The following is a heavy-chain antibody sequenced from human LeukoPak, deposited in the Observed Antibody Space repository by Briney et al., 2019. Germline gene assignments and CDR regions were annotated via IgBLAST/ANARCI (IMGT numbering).Heavy chain of an antibody. J-gene: IGHJ4*02. CDR2: MNPNSGNT. V-gene: IGHV1-8*01. Sequence: ASVKVSCKAPGYTFTSYDINWVRQATGQGLEWMGWMNPNSGNTGYARKFQDRVTMTRNTFTSTAYMILSSLTSDDTAVYYCARDYYGSGSYPNWGQGTLVTVSS. CDR1: GYTFTSYD. D-gene: IGHD3-10*01. CDR3: ARDYYGSGSYPN.